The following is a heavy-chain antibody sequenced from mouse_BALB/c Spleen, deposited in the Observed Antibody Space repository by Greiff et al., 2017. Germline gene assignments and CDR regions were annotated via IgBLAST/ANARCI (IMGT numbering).Heavy chain of an antibody. CDR3: ARSSTGPLYAMDY. CDR1: GYAFTNYL. V-gene: IGHV1-54*01. Sequence: QVQLKESGAELVRPGTSVKVSCKASGYAFTNYLIEWVKQRPGQGLEWIGVINPGSGGTNYNEKFKGKATLTADKSSSTAYMQLSSLTSDDSAVYFCARSSTGPLYAMDYWGQGTSVTVSS. J-gene: IGHJ4*01. CDR2: INPGSGGT. D-gene: IGHD4-1*02.